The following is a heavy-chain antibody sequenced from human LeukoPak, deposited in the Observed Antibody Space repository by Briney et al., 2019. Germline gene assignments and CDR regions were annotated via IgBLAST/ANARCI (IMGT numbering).Heavy chain of an antibody. CDR2: ISWNSGSI. Sequence: GGSLRLSCAASGFTFDDYAMHWVRQAPGKGLEWVSGISWNSGSIGYADSVKGRFTISRDNAKNSLYLQMNSLGAEDTALYYCAKDILAAAGTYNYYYYGMDVWGQGTTVTVSS. V-gene: IGHV3-9*01. CDR1: GFTFDDYA. J-gene: IGHJ6*02. CDR3: AKDILAAAGTYNYYYYGMDV. D-gene: IGHD6-13*01.